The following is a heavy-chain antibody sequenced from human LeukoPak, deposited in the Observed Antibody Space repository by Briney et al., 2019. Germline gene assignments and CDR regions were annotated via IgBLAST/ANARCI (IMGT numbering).Heavy chain of an antibody. J-gene: IGHJ6*02. Sequence: ASVKVSCKASGGTFSSYAISWVRQAPGQGLEWMGGIIPIFGTANYAQKFQGRVTITADESTSTAYMELSSLRSEDTAVNYCARASGSYASDYYYGMDVWGQGTTVTVSS. CDR2: IIPIFGTA. D-gene: IGHD1-26*01. CDR1: GGTFSSYA. V-gene: IGHV1-69*13. CDR3: ARASGSYASDYYYGMDV.